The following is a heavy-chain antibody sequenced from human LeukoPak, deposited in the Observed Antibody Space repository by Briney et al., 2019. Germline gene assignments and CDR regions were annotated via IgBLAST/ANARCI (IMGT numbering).Heavy chain of an antibody. Sequence: ASVKVSCKASGGTFSSYAISWVRQAPGQGLEWMGGIIPIFGTANYAQKFQGRVTITADKSTSTAYMELSSLRSEDTAVYYCATLAPDCSGGSCYSARFDPWGQGTLVTVSS. J-gene: IGHJ5*02. V-gene: IGHV1-69*06. CDR1: GGTFSSYA. D-gene: IGHD2-15*01. CDR3: ATLAPDCSGGSCYSARFDP. CDR2: IIPIFGTA.